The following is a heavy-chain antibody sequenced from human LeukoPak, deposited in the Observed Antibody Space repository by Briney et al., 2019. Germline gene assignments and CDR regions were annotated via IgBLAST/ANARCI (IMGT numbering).Heavy chain of an antibody. D-gene: IGHD1-7*01. CDR1: GFTFSDYY. J-gene: IGHJ6*03. CDR3: ARGDNWNSYYYYYMDV. Sequence: PGGSLRLSCAASGFTFSDYYMSWIRQAPGKGLEWVSYISSSGSTIYYADSVKGRFTISRDNAKNSLYLQMNSLRAEDTAMYYCARGDNWNSYYYYYMDVWGKGTTVTVSS. V-gene: IGHV3-11*04. CDR2: ISSSGSTI.